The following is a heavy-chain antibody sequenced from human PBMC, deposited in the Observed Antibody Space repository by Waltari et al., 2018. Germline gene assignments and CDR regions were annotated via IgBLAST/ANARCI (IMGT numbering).Heavy chain of an antibody. Sequence: QVQLQESGPGLVKPSETLSLTCTVSGGSISSYYWSWTRQPPGKGLEWIGYIYSSGSTNYNPSLKSRVIISVDTSKNQFSLKVRSMTAADTAVYYCARDRGYQDYWGQGTLVTVSS. J-gene: IGHJ4*02. D-gene: IGHD3-10*01. V-gene: IGHV4-59*01. CDR2: IYSSGST. CDR3: ARDRGYQDY. CDR1: GGSISSYY.